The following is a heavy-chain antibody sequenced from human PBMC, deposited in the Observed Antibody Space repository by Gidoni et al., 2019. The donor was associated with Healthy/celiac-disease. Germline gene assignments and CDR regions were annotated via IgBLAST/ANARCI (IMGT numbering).Heavy chain of an antibody. J-gene: IGHJ6*02. CDR3: ARRMTGGMDV. V-gene: IGHV3-13*01. CDR2: IGTAGDK. Sequence: EVQLVESGGGLVQPGGSLRLSCAASGFTFSTYDMHWVRQATGKGLEWGSAIGTAGDKYYPGSVKGRFTISRENAKNSLYLQMNSLRAGDTAVYYCARRMTGGMDVWGQGTTVTVSS. D-gene: IGHD3-10*01. CDR1: GFTFSTYD.